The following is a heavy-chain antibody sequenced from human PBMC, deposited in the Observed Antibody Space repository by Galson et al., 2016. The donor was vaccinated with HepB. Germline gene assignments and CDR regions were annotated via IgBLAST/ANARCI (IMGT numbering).Heavy chain of an antibody. CDR3: ARGDNPDYGDYASAYYYMDV. CDR2: INHSGST. Sequence: ETLSLTCNVSGDDFTSFYWSWIRQPPGKGLEWIGEINHSGSTNYNPSLKSRVTISVDTSKNQFSLKLSSVTAADTAVYYCARGDNPDYGDYASAYYYMDVWGKGTTVTVSS. D-gene: IGHD4-17*01. J-gene: IGHJ6*03. CDR1: GDDFTSFY. V-gene: IGHV4-34*01.